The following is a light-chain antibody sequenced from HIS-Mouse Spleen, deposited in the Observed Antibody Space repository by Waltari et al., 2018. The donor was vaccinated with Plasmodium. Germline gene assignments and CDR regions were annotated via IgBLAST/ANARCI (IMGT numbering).Light chain of an antibody. Sequence: QSALTQPPSASGSPGQSVTLSCTGTSIDVCGYHHISCYHQHPDKAHKLLIYAVSKRPSGVPDRCAGSKAGNTASLTVSGLQAEDEADYYCSSYAGSNNFAVFGGGTKLTVL. J-gene: IGLJ2*01. CDR2: AVS. V-gene: IGLV2-8*01. CDR1: SIDVCGYHH. CDR3: SSYAGSNNFAV.